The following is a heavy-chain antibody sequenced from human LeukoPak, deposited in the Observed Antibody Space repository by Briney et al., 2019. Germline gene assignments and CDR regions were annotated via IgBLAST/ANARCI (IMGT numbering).Heavy chain of an antibody. CDR2: FDPEDGET. Sequence: GASVKVSCKVSEYTLTELSMHWVRQAPGKGLEWMGGFDPEDGETIYAQKFQGRVTMTEDTSTDTAYMELSSLRSEDTAVYYCATALLTTVTFQHWGQGTLVTVSS. V-gene: IGHV1-24*01. CDR1: EYTLTELS. CDR3: ATALLTTVTFQH. D-gene: IGHD4-17*01. J-gene: IGHJ1*01.